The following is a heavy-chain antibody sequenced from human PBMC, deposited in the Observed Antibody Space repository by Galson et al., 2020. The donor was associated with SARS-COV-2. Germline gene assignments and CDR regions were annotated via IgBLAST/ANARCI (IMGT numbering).Heavy chain of an antibody. CDR1: GYTFTSYG. CDR3: ARDEYSSSLNWFDP. J-gene: IGHJ5*02. D-gene: IGHD6-13*01. Sequence: ASVKVSCKASGYTFTSYGISWVRQAPGQGLEWMGWISAYNGNTNYAQKLQGRVTMTTDTSTSTAYMELRSLRSDDTAVYYCARDEYSSSLNWFDPWGQGTLVTVSS. CDR2: ISAYNGNT. V-gene: IGHV1-18*01.